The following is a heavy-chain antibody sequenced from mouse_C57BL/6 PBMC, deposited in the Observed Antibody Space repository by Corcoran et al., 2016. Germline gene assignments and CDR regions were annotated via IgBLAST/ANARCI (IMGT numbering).Heavy chain of an antibody. Sequence: EVQLQQSGPELVKPGASVKISCKASGYTFTDYYMNWVKQSHGKSLEWIGDINPNNGGTSYNQKFKGKATLTVDKSSSTAYMELRSLTSEDSAVYYCARSDYDRVWFAYWSQGTLVTVSA. CDR1: GYTFTDYY. CDR3: ARSDYDRVWFAY. J-gene: IGHJ3*01. CDR2: INPNNGGT. D-gene: IGHD2-4*01. V-gene: IGHV1-26*01.